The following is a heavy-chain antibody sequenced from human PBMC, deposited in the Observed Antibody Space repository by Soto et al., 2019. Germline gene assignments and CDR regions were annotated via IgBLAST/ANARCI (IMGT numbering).Heavy chain of an antibody. CDR1: GGAFRGYY. CDR3: ARDKITGLFDY. J-gene: IGHJ4*02. CDR2: INHSGST. V-gene: IGHV4-34*01. D-gene: IGHD2-8*02. Sequence: ASETLSLTCAVYGGAFRGYYWTRVRQPPGTGLEWIGEINHSGSTNYNPSLKSRVTISVDTSKNQFSLKLTSVTAADTAVYYCARDKITGLFDYWGQGTLVTVSS.